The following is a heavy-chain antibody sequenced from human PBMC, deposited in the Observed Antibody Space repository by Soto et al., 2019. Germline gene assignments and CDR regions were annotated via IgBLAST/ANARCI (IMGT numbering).Heavy chain of an antibody. V-gene: IGHV4-59*08. J-gene: IGHJ4*02. CDR2: IYYSGST. D-gene: IGHD4-17*01. CDR3: ARHETRHGDYDY. CDR1: GGSISSYY. Sequence: QVQLQESGPGLVKPSETLSLTCTVAGGSISSYYWSWIRQHPGKGLEWIGYIYYSGSTNYYPSLKSRVTISVATSKNQFSLKLSSVTAADTAVYYCARHETRHGDYDYWGQGTLVTVSS.